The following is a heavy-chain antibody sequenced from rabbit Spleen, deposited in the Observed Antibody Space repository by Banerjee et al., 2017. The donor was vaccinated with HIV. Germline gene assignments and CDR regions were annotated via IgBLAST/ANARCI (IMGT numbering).Heavy chain of an antibody. Sequence: QQLVESGGGLVKPGASLTLTCKASGVSFSSGYDMCWVRQAPGKGLEWIACIYTGNSKTYYATWAKGRFTISRTSSTTVTLRMTSLTAADRAAYFCARDLVGVIGWNFYLWGQGTLVTVS. V-gene: IGHV1S40*01. J-gene: IGHJ4*01. D-gene: IGHD1-1*01. CDR1: GVSFSSGYD. CDR2: IYTGNSKT. CDR3: ARDLVGVIGWNFYL.